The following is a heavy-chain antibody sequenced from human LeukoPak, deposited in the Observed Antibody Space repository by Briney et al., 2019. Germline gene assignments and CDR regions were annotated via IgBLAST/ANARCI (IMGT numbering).Heavy chain of an antibody. J-gene: IGHJ4*02. D-gene: IGHD3-10*01. Sequence: PGGSLRLSCAASGFTFSSYAMHWVRQAPGKGLEWVSYISSSSSTIYYADSVKGRFTISRDNAKNSLYLQMNSLRAEDTAVYYCARDPMVRGAIVVTCLDCWGQGTLVTVSS. V-gene: IGHV3-48*01. CDR1: GFTFSSYA. CDR3: ARDPMVRGAIVVTCLDC. CDR2: ISSSSSTI.